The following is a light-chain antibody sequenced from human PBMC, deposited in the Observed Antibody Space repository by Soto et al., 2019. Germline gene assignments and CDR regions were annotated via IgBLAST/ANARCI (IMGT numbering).Light chain of an antibody. V-gene: IGLV1-44*01. CDR2: YNN. CDR1: NSNIASNT. CDR3: AAWDDTLTRYV. Sequence: SLLSHPPSAPETPSHAVSISCYGSNSNIASNTVNWYQHLPGTAPKLLIYYNNQRPSGVPDRFSGSKSGTSASLAISGLQSEDESDYYCAAWDDTLTRYVFGTGTKVTVL. J-gene: IGLJ1*01.